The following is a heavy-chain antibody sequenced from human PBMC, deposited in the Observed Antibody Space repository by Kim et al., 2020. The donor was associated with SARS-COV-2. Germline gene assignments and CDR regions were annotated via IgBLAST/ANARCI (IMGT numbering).Heavy chain of an antibody. Sequence: GGSLRLSCAASGFTFSDYYMSWIRQAPGKGQEWVSYISSSGSTIYYADSVKARFTISRDNAKNSLYLQMNSLRAEDTAVYYWARESGYDLWGWYFDFWGQGTLVTVSS. V-gene: IGHV3-11*01. CDR1: GFTFSDYY. D-gene: IGHD5-12*01. CDR2: ISSSGSTI. J-gene: IGHJ4*02. CDR3: ARESGYDLWGWYFDF.